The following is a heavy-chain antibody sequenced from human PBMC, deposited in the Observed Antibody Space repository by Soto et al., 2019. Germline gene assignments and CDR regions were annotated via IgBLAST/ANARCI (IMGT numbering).Heavy chain of an antibody. D-gene: IGHD6-6*01. CDR3: ARRMYSSSSSFDY. CDR1: GYSFTSYW. J-gene: IGHJ4*02. V-gene: IGHV5-51*01. Sequence: PGESLKISCNGSGYSFTSYWIGWVRQMPGKGLEWMGIIYPGDSDTRYSPSFQGQVTISADKSISTAYLQWSSLKASDTAMYYCARRMYSSSSSFDYWGQGTLVTVSS. CDR2: IYPGDSDT.